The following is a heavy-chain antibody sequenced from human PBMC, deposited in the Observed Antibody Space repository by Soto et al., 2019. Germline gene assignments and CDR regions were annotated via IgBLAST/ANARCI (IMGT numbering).Heavy chain of an antibody. Sequence: GGSLRLSCAASGFTFSDYYMSWVRQAPGKGLEWVSYISSSGSAYYADSVKGRFTISRDNSKNTVFLQMNSLRAEDTAIYYCAKDDCSICNGPAYNFDMDVWGQGTTVTVSS. CDR2: ISSSGSA. CDR1: GFTFSDYY. J-gene: IGHJ6*02. V-gene: IGHV3-11*01. D-gene: IGHD2-15*01. CDR3: AKDDCSICNGPAYNFDMDV.